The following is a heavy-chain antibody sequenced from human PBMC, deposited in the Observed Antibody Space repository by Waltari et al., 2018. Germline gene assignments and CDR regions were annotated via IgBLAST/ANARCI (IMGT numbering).Heavy chain of an antibody. D-gene: IGHD7-27*01. Sequence: EVLLVEAGGSLVKPGGSLRLSCAGSGFSFSNGWMNWVRQAPGKGLELVGRIKNKIDGGTIDYAAPLKGRFTISRDDSKNTLYLQMNSLKIEDTAVYYCTTRTWADGFDIWGQGTMVPVSS. V-gene: IGHV3-15*02. CDR1: GFSFSNGW. CDR3: TTRTWADGFDI. J-gene: IGHJ3*02. CDR2: IKNKIDGGTI.